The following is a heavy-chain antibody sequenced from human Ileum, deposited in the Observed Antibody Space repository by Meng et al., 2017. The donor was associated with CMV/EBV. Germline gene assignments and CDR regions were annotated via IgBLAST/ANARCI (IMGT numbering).Heavy chain of an antibody. CDR3: ARGGAHDGYFDA. CDR2: IHIGDAT. J-gene: IGHJ4*02. V-gene: IGHV3-53*01. CDR1: GLTVTWNY. Sequence: EGQLVGSGGVLIQPGGSLRLSCAASGLTVTWNYMSWVRQGPGKGLECIAHIHIGDATFYTDSVKGRFTISRDDSKNTLNLQMDSLRADDTAVYYCARGGAHDGYFDAWGQGTLVTVSS. D-gene: IGHD2-8*01.